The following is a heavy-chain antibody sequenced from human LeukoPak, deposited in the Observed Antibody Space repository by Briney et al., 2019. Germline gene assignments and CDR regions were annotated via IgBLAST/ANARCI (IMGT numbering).Heavy chain of an antibody. D-gene: IGHD6-13*01. CDR3: ARGIAAAGTGGAFDI. J-gene: IGHJ3*02. CDR2: FSAYNGNT. Sequence: GASVKVSCKASGYTFTSYGISWMRQAPGQGLEWMGWFSAYNGNTNYAQKLQGRVTMTTDTSTSTAYMELRSLRSDDTAVYYCARGIAAAGTGGAFDIWGQGTMVTVSS. CDR1: GYTFTSYG. V-gene: IGHV1-18*01.